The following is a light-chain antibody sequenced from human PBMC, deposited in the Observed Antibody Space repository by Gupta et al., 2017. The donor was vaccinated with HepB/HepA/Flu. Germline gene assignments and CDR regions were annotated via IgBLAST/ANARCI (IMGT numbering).Light chain of an antibody. Sequence: QSALTQPPSVSGSPGQSVTISCTGTSSDIGTYNRVSWYQQPPGTAPKLMIYEVTHRPSGVPDRFSGSESGNTASLTISGLQAEDEADYYCSSYTMSRTVIFGGGTRLTVL. J-gene: IGLJ2*01. V-gene: IGLV2-18*02. CDR1: SSDIGTYNR. CDR3: SSYTMSRTVI. CDR2: EVT.